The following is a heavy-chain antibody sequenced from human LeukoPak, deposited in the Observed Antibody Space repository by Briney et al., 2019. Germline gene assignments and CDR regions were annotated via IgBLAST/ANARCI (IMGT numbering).Heavy chain of an antibody. V-gene: IGHV3-15*01. D-gene: IGHD2/OR15-2a*01. CDR3: TSDDPVNRS. CDR2: IKSKADAGTT. Sequence: GGSLRLSCAASGFAFSKAWMSWVRQAPGKGLEWVSRIKSKADAGTTDYAAPVKGRFTISRDDSKNTLFLQMNTLKTEDTAMYYCTSDDPVNRSWGQGTLVTVSS. J-gene: IGHJ4*02. CDR1: GFAFSKAW.